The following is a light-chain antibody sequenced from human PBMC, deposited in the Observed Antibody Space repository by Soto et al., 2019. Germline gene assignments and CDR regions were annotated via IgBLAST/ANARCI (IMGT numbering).Light chain of an antibody. CDR2: EVT. CDR1: SSDIGGYNS. Sequence: QSVLTQPASVSGSPGQSITISCTGTSSDIGGYNSVSWYQQHPGRAPRLIIYEVTNRPSGVSNRFSASKSGNTASLTISGLQAEDEADYYCTSYTSIVTVGSVFGTG. J-gene: IGLJ1*01. V-gene: IGLV2-14*01. CDR3: TSYTSIVTVGSV.